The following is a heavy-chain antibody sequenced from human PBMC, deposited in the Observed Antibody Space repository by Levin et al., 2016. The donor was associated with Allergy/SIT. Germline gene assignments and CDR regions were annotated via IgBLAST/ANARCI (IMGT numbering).Heavy chain of an antibody. CDR1: GGTFSSYA. CDR3: ARAHRHYDFWGGSNPYSYYYMDV. J-gene: IGHJ6*02. CDR2: IIPISGKA. Sequence: SVKVSCKASGGTFSSYAISWVRQAPGQGLEWMGGIIPISGKANYAQKFQGRVTITADESTSTGYMELSSLRSEDTAVYYCARAHRHYDFWGGSNPYSYYYMDVWGQGTTVTVSS. V-gene: IGHV1-69*13. D-gene: IGHD3-3*01.